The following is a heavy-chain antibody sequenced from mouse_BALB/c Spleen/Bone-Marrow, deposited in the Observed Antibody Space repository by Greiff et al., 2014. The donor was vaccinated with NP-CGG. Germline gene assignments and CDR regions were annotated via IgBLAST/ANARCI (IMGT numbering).Heavy chain of an antibody. V-gene: IGHV1-9*01. D-gene: IGHD3-1*01. Sequence: VQLVESGAELMKPGASVKISCKATGYTFSSYWIEWVKQRPGHGLEWIGEILPGSGSTNYNEKFKGKATFTADTSSNTAYMQLSSLTSEDPAVYYCARELGLRLAYWGQGTLVTVSA. J-gene: IGHJ3*01. CDR2: ILPGSGST. CDR3: ARELGLRLAY. CDR1: GYTFSSYW.